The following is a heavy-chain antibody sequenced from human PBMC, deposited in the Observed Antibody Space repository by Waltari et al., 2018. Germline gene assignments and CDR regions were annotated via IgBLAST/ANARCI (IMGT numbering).Heavy chain of an antibody. D-gene: IGHD6-6*01. CDR1: GFTFDDYA. J-gene: IGHJ6*02. V-gene: IGHV3-9*01. CDR2: ISWNSGSI. CDR3: AKGQVEYSSLRGMDV. Sequence: EVQLVESGGGLVQPGRSLRLSCAASGFTFDDYAMHWVRQAPGKGLEWVSGISWNSGSIGYADSVKGRFTISRDNAKNSLYLQMNSLRAEDTALYYCAKGQVEYSSLRGMDVWGQGTTVTVSS.